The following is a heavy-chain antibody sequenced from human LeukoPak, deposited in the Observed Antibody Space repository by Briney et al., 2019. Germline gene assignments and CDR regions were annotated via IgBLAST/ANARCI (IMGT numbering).Heavy chain of an antibody. D-gene: IGHD3-22*01. CDR2: ISGSGGST. J-gene: IGHJ4*02. V-gene: IGHV3-23*01. CDR3: AKSPDSSGYYPDCFDY. Sequence: PGGSLRLSCAASGFTFSGYAMSWVRQAPGKGLEWVSAISGSGGSTYYADSVKGRFTISRDNSKNTLYLQMNSLRAEDTAVYYCAKSPDSSGYYPDCFDYWGQGTLVTVSS. CDR1: GFTFSGYA.